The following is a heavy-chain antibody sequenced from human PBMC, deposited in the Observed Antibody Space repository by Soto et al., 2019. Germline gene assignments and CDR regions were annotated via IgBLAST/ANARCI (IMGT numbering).Heavy chain of an antibody. Sequence: QVQLVESGGGVVQPGRSLRLSCVASGFTFSSYGMHWVRLAPGEGLEWVAVISYDGSNKYHADSVRGRFTISRDNSKNTLYLQMNSLRAEDTAVYYCAKVWSFGGSGSQPYFDYWGQGTLVTVSS. CDR3: AKVWSFGGSGSQPYFDY. D-gene: IGHD3-10*01. J-gene: IGHJ4*02. V-gene: IGHV3-30*18. CDR1: GFTFSSYG. CDR2: ISYDGSNK.